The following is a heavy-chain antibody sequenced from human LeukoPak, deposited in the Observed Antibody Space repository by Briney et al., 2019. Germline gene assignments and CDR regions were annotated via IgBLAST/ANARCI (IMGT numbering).Heavy chain of an antibody. CDR3: AKVGWLEDYYFDY. CDR2: ISYDGGNK. D-gene: IGHD6-19*01. CDR1: RFTFSSYG. Sequence: SGGSLRLSCAASRFTFSSYGMHWVRQAPGKGLEWVAVISYDGGNKYYADSVKGRFTISRDNSKNTLYLQMNSLRAEDTAVYYCAKVGWLEDYYFDYWGQGTLVTVSS. J-gene: IGHJ4*02. V-gene: IGHV3-30*18.